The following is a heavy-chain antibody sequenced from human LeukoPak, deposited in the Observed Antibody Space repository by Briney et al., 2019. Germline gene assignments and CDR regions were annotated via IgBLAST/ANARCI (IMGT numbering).Heavy chain of an antibody. Sequence: GGSLRLSCAASGFIFDDYAMHWVRQAPGKGLEWVSGINWNSNKIGYADSVKGRFTISRDNAKNSLYLQMNTLRAEDSALYYCAKGSYYDFWSDSAYNWFDPWGQGTLVTVSS. V-gene: IGHV3-9*01. CDR3: AKGSYYDFWSDSAYNWFDP. J-gene: IGHJ5*02. CDR2: INWNSNKI. D-gene: IGHD3-3*01. CDR1: GFIFDDYA.